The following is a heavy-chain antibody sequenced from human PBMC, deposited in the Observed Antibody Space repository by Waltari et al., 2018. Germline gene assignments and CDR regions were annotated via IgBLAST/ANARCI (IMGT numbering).Heavy chain of an antibody. D-gene: IGHD1-26*01. V-gene: IGHV5-51*01. Sequence: EVQLEQSGAEVKKPGESLKISCKGSGYSSTSYWIGWVRQMPGKGLEWMGISHPGDSDTRYSPSFQGQVTISADKSIAPAYLQWRSLKASDTAMYYCARQGVGATYKAAFDIWGQGTMVTVSS. CDR1: GYSSTSYW. J-gene: IGHJ3*02. CDR3: ARQGVGATYKAAFDI. CDR2: SHPGDSDT.